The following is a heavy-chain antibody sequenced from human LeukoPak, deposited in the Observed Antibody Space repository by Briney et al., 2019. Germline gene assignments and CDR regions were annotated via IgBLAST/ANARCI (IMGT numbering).Heavy chain of an antibody. CDR3: ARTVTTSSYYFDY. D-gene: IGHD4-17*01. Sequence: VASVKVSCKASGYTFTTSGVSWVRQAPGQGLEWMGWISGYDGNTNYAQKLRGRVTMTTDTSTSTAYMDLRSLRSDDTALYYCARTVTTSSYYFDYWGQGTLVTVSS. J-gene: IGHJ4*02. CDR2: ISGYDGNT. V-gene: IGHV1-18*01. CDR1: GYTFTTSG.